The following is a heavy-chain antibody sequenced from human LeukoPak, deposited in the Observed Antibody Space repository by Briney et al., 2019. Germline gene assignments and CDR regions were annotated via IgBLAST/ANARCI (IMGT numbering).Heavy chain of an antibody. V-gene: IGHV3-7*03. Sequence: PGGSLRLSCAASGFTFSNYWMSWVRQAPGKGLEWVANIKQDGSEKYYVDSVKGRFTISRDNAKNSLYLQMNSLRAEDTAVYYCARVAVRGVIGDPWGQGTLVTVSS. CDR3: ARVAVRGVIGDP. D-gene: IGHD3-10*01. CDR2: IKQDGSEK. CDR1: GFTFSNYW. J-gene: IGHJ5*02.